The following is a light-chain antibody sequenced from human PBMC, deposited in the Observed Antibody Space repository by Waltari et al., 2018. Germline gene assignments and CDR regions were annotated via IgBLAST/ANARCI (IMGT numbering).Light chain of an antibody. J-gene: IGLJ2*01. V-gene: IGLV3-21*01. CDR1: NLVSKR. CDR3: QVWDHSSDHVV. CDR2: DDM. Sequence: SYVLTQPTSVSVATGETATLRCEGENLVSKRVHGYQQKPGQAPVLVGYDDMNRPSWIPERFSGSISGKPATLTIRRVEVGDEADYYCQVWDHSSDHVVFGGGTKLTVL.